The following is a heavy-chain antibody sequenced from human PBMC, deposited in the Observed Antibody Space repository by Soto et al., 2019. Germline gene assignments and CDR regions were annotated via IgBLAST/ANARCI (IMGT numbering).Heavy chain of an antibody. V-gene: IGHV1-46*01. D-gene: IGHD6-19*01. J-gene: IGHJ6*04. CDR2: INPSGGST. CDR1: GYTFTSYY. CDR3: ASWGGCGSGYYYDVMDV. Sequence: ASVKVSCKASGYTFTSYYMHWVRQAPGQGLEWMGIINPSGGSTSYAQKFQGRVTMTRDTSTSTVYMELSSLRSEDTAVYYCASWGGCGSGYYYDVMDVWGKGTTVTVSS.